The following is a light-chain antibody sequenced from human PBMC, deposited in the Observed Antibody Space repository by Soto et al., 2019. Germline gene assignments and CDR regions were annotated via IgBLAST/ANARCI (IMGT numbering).Light chain of an antibody. CDR3: SSYTSSSTLEV. CDR2: DVS. V-gene: IGLV2-14*01. Sequence: SALTQPASVSGSPGQSITISCTGTSSDVGGYNYVSWYQQHPGKAPKLMIYDVSNRPSGVSNRFSGSKSGNTASLTISGLQAEDEADYYCSSYTSSSTLEVFGGGTQLTVL. J-gene: IGLJ2*01. CDR1: SSDVGGYNY.